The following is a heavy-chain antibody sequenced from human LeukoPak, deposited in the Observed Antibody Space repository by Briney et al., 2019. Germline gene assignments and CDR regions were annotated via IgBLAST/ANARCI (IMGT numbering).Heavy chain of an antibody. D-gene: IGHD5-12*01. CDR1: GDSVSSNSAA. CDR3: AREPGGAGYSGYDPFDY. CDR2: TYYRSKWYN. Sequence: SQTLSLTCAISGDSVSSNSAAWNWIRQSPSRGLEWLGMTYYRSKWYNDYAVSVESRITINPDTSKNQFSLQLNSVTPEDTAVYYCAREPGGAGYSGYDPFDYRGQGTLVTVSS. V-gene: IGHV6-1*01. J-gene: IGHJ4*02.